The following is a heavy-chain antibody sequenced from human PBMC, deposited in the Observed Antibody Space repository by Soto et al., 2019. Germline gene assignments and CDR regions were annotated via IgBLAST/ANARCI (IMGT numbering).Heavy chain of an antibody. CDR1: GGSISSGGYY. D-gene: IGHD3-3*01. V-gene: IGHV4-31*03. Sequence: SETLSLTCTVSGGSISSGGYYWSWIRKHPGKGLEWIGYIYYSGSTYYNPSLKSRVTISVDTSKNQFSLKLSSVTAADTAVYYCARDVYSDFWAGEYYYYYYMDVWGKGTTVTVSS. CDR3: ARDVYSDFWAGEYYYYYYMDV. J-gene: IGHJ6*03. CDR2: IYYSGST.